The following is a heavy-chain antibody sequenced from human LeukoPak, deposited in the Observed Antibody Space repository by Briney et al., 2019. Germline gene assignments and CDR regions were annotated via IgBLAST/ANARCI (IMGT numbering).Heavy chain of an antibody. D-gene: IGHD3-10*01. V-gene: IGHV3-30*18. Sequence: GRSLRLSCAASGFTFSSYGMHWVRQAPGKGLEWVAVISYDGSNKYYADSVKGRFTISRDNSKNTLYLQMNSLRAEDTAVYYCAKDRTSGYYGSGSSDYWGQGTLVTVSS. CDR2: ISYDGSNK. CDR1: GFTFSSYG. CDR3: AKDRTSGYYGSGSSDY. J-gene: IGHJ4*02.